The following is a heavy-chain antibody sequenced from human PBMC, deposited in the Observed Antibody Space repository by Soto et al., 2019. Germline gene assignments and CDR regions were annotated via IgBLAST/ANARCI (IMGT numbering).Heavy chain of an antibody. V-gene: IGHV3-48*03. D-gene: IGHD3-22*01. CDR1: GFTFSSYE. CDR2: ISSSGSTI. J-gene: IGHJ4*02. Sequence: EVQLMESGGGLVQPGGSLRLSCAASGFTFSSYEMNWVRQAPGKGLEWVSYISSSGSTIYYADSVKGRFTISRDNAKNSLYLQMNSLRAEDTAVYYCASQYYYDSSGLLDYWGQGTLVTVSS. CDR3: ASQYYYDSSGLLDY.